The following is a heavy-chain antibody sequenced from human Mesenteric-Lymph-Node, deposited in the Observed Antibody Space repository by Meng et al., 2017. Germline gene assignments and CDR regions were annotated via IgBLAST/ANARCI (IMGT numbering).Heavy chain of an antibody. Sequence: QVHLTESGPGLVTPYQPLSLTCTASGGSISSGYYYWSWLRQPPGKGLEWIGYIYYSGSTYYNPYLKSRVTISVATSKKQFSLKLSSVTAADAAVYYCGRDQGRELINHWGQGALVTVSS. J-gene: IGHJ4*02. D-gene: IGHD1-7*01. CDR2: IYYSGST. V-gene: IGHV4-30-4*01. CDR1: GGSISSGYYY. CDR3: GRDQGRELINH.